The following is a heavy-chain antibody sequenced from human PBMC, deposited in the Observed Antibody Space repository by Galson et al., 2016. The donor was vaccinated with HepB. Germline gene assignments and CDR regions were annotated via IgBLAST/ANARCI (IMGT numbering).Heavy chain of an antibody. CDR2: TFHSGNT. CDR3: ARDQDGDIRQRPLGY. Sequence: SETLSLTCAVSGDSISSSTWWSWVRQPPGKGLEWLGETFHSGNTNYNPSLKSRLTISVDKPKNQFSLKLSFVTAADTAVYYCARDQDGDIRQRPLGYWGQGTLVTVSS. J-gene: IGHJ4*02. V-gene: IGHV4-4*02. CDR1: GDSISSSTW. D-gene: IGHD5-24*01.